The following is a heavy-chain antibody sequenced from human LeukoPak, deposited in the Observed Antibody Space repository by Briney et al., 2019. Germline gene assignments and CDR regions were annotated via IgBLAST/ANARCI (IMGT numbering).Heavy chain of an antibody. CDR1: GYTFTSYD. D-gene: IGHD4-17*01. Sequence: ASVNVSCKASGYTFTSYDINWVRQAPGQGLEWMGWMNPNSGNTGYAQKFQGRVTMTRNTSISTAYMELSSLRSEDTAVYYCARGYGDYRGYGMDVWGQGTTVTVSS. CDR2: MNPNSGNT. CDR3: ARGYGDYRGYGMDV. V-gene: IGHV1-8*01. J-gene: IGHJ6*02.